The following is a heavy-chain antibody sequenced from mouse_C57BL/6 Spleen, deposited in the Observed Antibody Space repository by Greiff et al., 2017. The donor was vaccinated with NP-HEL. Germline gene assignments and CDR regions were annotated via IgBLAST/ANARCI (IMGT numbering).Heavy chain of an antibody. Sequence: DVHLVESGGGLVKPGGSLKLSCAASGFTFSDYGMHWVRQAPEKGLEWVAYISSGSSTIYYADTVKGRFTISRDNAKNTLFLQMTSLRSEDTAMYYCAKGRFDYWGQSTTLTVSS. CDR2: ISSGSSTI. CDR3: AKGRFDY. CDR1: GFTFSDYG. V-gene: IGHV5-17*01. D-gene: IGHD3-3*01. J-gene: IGHJ2*01.